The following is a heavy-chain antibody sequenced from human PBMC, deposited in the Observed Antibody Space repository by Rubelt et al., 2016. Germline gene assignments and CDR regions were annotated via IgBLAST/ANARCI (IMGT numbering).Heavy chain of an antibody. CDR2: ITRDGTGT. Sequence: AAGFTFKNAWMNWVRQAPGKGLVWVSRITRDGTGTTYADSVKGRFTISRDNAKNTLYLQMNSLRAEDTAVYYCAMTRQGGYFDSWGQGTLVTVSS. CDR1: GFTFKNAW. D-gene: IGHD3-16*01. CDR3: AMTRQGGYFDS. J-gene: IGHJ4*02. V-gene: IGHV3-74*01.